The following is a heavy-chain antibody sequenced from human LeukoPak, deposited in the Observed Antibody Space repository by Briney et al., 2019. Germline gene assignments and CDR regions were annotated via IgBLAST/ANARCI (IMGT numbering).Heavy chain of an antibody. V-gene: IGHV4-34*01. J-gene: IGHJ3*02. CDR3: ARLSHWVHRYRVVAGAFDI. Sequence: SETLSLTCAVYGGSFSGYYWSWIRQPPGKGLEWIGEINHSGSTNYNPSLKSRVTISVDTSKNQFSLKLSSVTAADTVVYYCARLSHWVHRYRVVAGAFDIWGQGTMVTVSS. CDR1: GGSFSGYY. CDR2: INHSGST. D-gene: IGHD3-22*01.